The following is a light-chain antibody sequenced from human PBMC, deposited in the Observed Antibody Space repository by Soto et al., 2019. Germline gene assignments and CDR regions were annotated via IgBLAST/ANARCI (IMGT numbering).Light chain of an antibody. V-gene: IGKV1-39*01. CDR3: QESYSAPFT. CDR1: QSISSY. Sequence: DIQMTQSPSYLSASVGDRVIITCRASQSISSYLNWYQQKPGKVPKLLIYAASTLHSGVPSRFSGGGSGTDFTLTIGSLQPEDFATYYCQESYSAPFTFGPGTTVDV. J-gene: IGKJ3*01. CDR2: AAS.